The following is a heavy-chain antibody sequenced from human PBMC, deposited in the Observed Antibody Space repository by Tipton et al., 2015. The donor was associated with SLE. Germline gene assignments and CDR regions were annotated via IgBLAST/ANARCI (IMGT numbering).Heavy chain of an antibody. CDR3: ARDGGYCSGGSCYSPRWYFDL. Sequence: GLVKPSETLSPTCAVYGGSFSGYYWSWIRQPPGKGLEWIGEINHSGSTNYNPSLKSRVTISVDTSKNQFSLKLSSVTAADTAVYYCARDGGYCSGGSCYSPRWYFDLWGRGTLVTVSS. CDR2: INHSGST. J-gene: IGHJ2*01. D-gene: IGHD2-15*01. CDR1: GGSFSGYY. V-gene: IGHV4-34*01.